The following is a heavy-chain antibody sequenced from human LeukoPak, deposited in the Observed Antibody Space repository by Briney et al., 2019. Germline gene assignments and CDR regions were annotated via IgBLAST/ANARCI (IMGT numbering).Heavy chain of an antibody. V-gene: IGHV4-39*07. CDR2: IYYSGST. J-gene: IGHJ5*02. CDR3: ARDKYGDGGGYNWFDP. Sequence: PSETLSLTCTVSGGSISSSRYYWGWIRQPPGKGLEWIGSIYYSGSTYYNSSLKSRVTISVDTSKNQFSLKLSSVTAADTAVYHCARDKYGDGGGYNWFDPWGQGTLVTVSS. CDR1: GGSISSSRYY. D-gene: IGHD2-21*02.